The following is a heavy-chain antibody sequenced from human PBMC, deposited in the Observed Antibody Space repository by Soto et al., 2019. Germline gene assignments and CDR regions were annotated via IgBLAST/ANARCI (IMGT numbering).Heavy chain of an antibody. V-gene: IGHV4-31*03. CDR2: IYYSGST. CDR1: GGSISSGGYF. Sequence: SETLSLTCTVSGGSISSGGYFWSWIRQHPGKGLEWIGYIYYSGSTYYNPSLKSRVTISVDTSKNQFSLKLSSVTAADTAVYYCARVRSRYYDSSGSYFDYWGQGTLVTVPQ. CDR3: ARVRSRYYDSSGSYFDY. D-gene: IGHD3-22*01. J-gene: IGHJ4*02.